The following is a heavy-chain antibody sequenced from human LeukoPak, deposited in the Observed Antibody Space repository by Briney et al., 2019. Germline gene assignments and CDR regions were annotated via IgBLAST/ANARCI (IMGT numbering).Heavy chain of an antibody. CDR1: GFTFSSYA. CDR2: ISGSGGST. J-gene: IGHJ3*02. V-gene: IGHV3-23*01. Sequence: GGSLRLSCAASGFTFSSYAMSWVRQAPGKGLEWVSAISGSGGSTYYADSVKGRFTISRDNSKNTLYLQMNSLRAEDTAVYYCAKVYDSSGYHGLDAFDIWGQGTMVTVSS. CDR3: AKVYDSSGYHGLDAFDI. D-gene: IGHD3-22*01.